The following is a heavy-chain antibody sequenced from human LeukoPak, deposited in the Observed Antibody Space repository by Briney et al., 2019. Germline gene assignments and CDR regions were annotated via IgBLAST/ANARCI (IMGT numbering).Heavy chain of an antibody. D-gene: IGHD5-18*01. CDR1: GGSFSGYY. CDR2: INHSGST. Sequence: SETLSLTCAVYGGSFSGYYWSWIRQPPGKGLEWIGEINHSGSTNYNPPLKSRVTISVDTSKSQFSLKLSSVTAADTAVYYCARQRDTDMAFCDYWGQGTLVTVSS. V-gene: IGHV4-34*01. J-gene: IGHJ4*02. CDR3: ARQRDTDMAFCDY.